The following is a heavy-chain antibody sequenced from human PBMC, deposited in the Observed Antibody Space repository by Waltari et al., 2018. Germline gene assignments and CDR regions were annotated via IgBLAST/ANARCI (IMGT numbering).Heavy chain of an antibody. CDR1: GFTFPRYR. J-gene: IGHJ4*02. Sequence: EVQLDESGGGLVQPGGSLRLSCSASGFTFPRYRMNWVSQAPGKGLVWVARINSDGSSTTYADSVKGRFTISRDNAKNTVYLQMNSLRVEDTAVYYCTRALWLGELYDYWGQGTLVTVSS. CDR2: INSDGSST. V-gene: IGHV3-74*01. CDR3: TRALWLGELYDY. D-gene: IGHD3-10*01.